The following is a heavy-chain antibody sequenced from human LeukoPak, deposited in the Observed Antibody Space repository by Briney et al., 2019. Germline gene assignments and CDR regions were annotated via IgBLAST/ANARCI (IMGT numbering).Heavy chain of an antibody. CDR3: AKDIGYYGSGSPDY. J-gene: IGHJ4*02. Sequence: PGGSLRLSCAASGFTFDDYAMHWVRQAPGKGLEWVSGISWNSGSIGYADSVKGRFTISRDNAKNSLYLQMNSLRAEDTALYYCAKDIGYYGSGSPDYWGQGTLVTVSS. V-gene: IGHV3-9*01. D-gene: IGHD3-10*01. CDR1: GFTFDDYA. CDR2: ISWNSGSI.